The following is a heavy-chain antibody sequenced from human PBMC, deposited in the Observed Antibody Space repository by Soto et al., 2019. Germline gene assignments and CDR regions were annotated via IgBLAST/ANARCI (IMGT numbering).Heavy chain of an antibody. CDR3: VATTVTTISLDS. CDR2: SYYSGST. J-gene: IGHJ4*02. V-gene: IGHV4-31*03. Sequence: QVQLRESGPGLVKPSQTLSLTCTVSGGSISNDNYYWTWIRQHPGKGLEWIGYSYYSGSTYYNPSLKSRFSISVDTSKHRFSLKLSSVTAADTAVYYCVATTVTTISLDSWCQGTLVTVSS. CDR1: GGSISNDNYY. D-gene: IGHD4-17*01.